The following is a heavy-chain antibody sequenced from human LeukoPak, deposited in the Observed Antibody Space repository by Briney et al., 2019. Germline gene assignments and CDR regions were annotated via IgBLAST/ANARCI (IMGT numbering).Heavy chain of an antibody. Sequence: GGSLRLSCAASGFTFSSYAMSWVRQAPGKGLEWVSAISGSGGSTYYADSVKGRFTISRDNAKNSLYLQMNSLRAEDTAVYYCARGPSSSTPLSRFDYWGQGTLVTVSS. CDR1: GFTFSSYA. CDR3: ARGPSSSTPLSRFDY. D-gene: IGHD6-6*01. CDR2: ISGSGGST. J-gene: IGHJ4*02. V-gene: IGHV3-23*01.